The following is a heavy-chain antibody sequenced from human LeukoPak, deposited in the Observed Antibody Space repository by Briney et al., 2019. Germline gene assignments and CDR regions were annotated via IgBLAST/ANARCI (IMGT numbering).Heavy chain of an antibody. Sequence: PSETLSLTCAVYGGSFSGYYWSWIRQPPGKGLEWIGEINHSGSTNYNPSLKSRVTISVDTSKNQFSLKLSSVTAADTAVYYCAIIAVDGAKLIDYWGQGTLVTVSS. CDR2: INHSGST. CDR3: AIIAVDGAKLIDY. V-gene: IGHV4-34*01. D-gene: IGHD6-19*01. J-gene: IGHJ4*02. CDR1: GGSFSGYY.